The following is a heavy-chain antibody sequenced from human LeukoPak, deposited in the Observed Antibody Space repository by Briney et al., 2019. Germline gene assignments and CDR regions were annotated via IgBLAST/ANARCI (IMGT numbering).Heavy chain of an antibody. J-gene: IGHJ3*02. Sequence: APVKVSCKASGGTFSSYAISWVRQAPVQGLEWMGWINPNSGGTNYAQKFQGRVTMTRDTSISTAYMELSRLRSDDTAVYYCARRDTTDAFDIWGQGTMVTVSS. D-gene: IGHD5-24*01. CDR3: ARRDTTDAFDI. V-gene: IGHV1-2*02. CDR1: GGTFSSYA. CDR2: INPNSGGT.